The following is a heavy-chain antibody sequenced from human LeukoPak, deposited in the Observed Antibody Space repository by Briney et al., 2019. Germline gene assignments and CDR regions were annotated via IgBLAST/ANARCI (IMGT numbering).Heavy chain of an antibody. V-gene: IGHV3-7*01. D-gene: IGHD1-14*01. CDR2: IKQDGSEK. J-gene: IGHJ6*02. CDR3: ARSRYLDV. Sequence: GGSLRHSCAASGFTFSSYWMSWVRQAPGKGLEWVANIKQDGSEKCFVDSVKGRFTISRDNAKNSLYLQMNSLRAEDTAVYHCARSRYLDVWGQGTTVTVSS. CDR1: GFTFSSYW.